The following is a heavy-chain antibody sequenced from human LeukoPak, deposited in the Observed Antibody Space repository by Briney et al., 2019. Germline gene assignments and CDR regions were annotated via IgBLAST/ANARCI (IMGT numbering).Heavy chain of an antibody. CDR3: ARDYGGSSPFDY. CDR1: GFTFSSYE. V-gene: IGHV3-48*03. CDR2: ISSSGGTI. D-gene: IGHD4-23*01. Sequence: GGSLRLSCAASGFTFSSYEMHWVRQAPGKGLEWVSYISSSGGTIYYADSVKGRFTISRDNAKNSLYLQMNSLRAEDTAVYYCARDYGGSSPFDYWGQGTLVTVSS. J-gene: IGHJ4*02.